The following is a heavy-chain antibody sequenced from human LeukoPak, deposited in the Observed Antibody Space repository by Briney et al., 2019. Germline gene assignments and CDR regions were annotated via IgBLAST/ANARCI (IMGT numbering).Heavy chain of an antibody. V-gene: IGHV1-69*13. CDR1: GGTFSSYA. D-gene: IGHD6-19*01. J-gene: IGHJ4*02. Sequence: ASVKVSCKASGGTFSSYAISWVRQAPGQGLEWMGGIIPIFGTANYAQKFQGRVTITADESTSTAYMELSSLRSEDTAVYYCARTSSGWSSHFDYWGQGTLVTVSP. CDR2: IIPIFGTA. CDR3: ARTSSGWSSHFDY.